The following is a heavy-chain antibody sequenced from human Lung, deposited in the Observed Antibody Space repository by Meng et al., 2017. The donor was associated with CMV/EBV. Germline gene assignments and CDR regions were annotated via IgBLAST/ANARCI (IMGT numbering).Heavy chain of an antibody. Sequence: GGSLRLSCAASGFTFSSYWMHWVRQAPGKGLVWVSRINSDGSSTSYADSVKGRFTISRDNAKNTLYLQMNSLRAEDTAVYYCAREGYCSSTSCLYYYYYGMDVWGQGPTVTVSS. CDR1: GFTFSSYW. J-gene: IGHJ6*02. CDR3: AREGYCSSTSCLYYYYYGMDV. D-gene: IGHD2-2*01. CDR2: INSDGSST. V-gene: IGHV3-74*01.